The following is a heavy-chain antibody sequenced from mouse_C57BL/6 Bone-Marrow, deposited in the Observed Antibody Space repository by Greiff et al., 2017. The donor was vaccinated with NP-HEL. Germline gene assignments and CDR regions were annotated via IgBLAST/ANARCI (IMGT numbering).Heavy chain of an antibody. V-gene: IGHV1-22*01. Sequence: VQLKESGPELVKPGASVKMSCKASGYTFTDYNMHWVKQSHGKSLEWIGYINPNNGGTSYNQKFKGKATLTVNKSSSTAYMELRSLTSEDSAVYYCARITTVWYFDVWGTGTTVTVSS. D-gene: IGHD1-1*01. CDR3: ARITTVWYFDV. CDR2: INPNNGGT. CDR1: GYTFTDYN. J-gene: IGHJ1*03.